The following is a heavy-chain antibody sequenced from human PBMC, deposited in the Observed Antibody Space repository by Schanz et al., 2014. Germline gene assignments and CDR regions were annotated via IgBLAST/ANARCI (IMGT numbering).Heavy chain of an antibody. CDR1: GFSVSGNY. V-gene: IGHV3-66*03. J-gene: IGHJ6*02. Sequence: EVQLVESGGGLIQPGGSLRLSCAVSGFSVSGNYFSWVRQAPGKGLEFVSMVHTGGRTDYADSVKGRFTISRDNSKNTLYLQMNSLRPDDTAVYYCAKALKPYIASRNGLDVWGHGTTVTVSS. D-gene: IGHD3-16*01. CDR3: AKALKPYIASRNGLDV. CDR2: VHTGGRT.